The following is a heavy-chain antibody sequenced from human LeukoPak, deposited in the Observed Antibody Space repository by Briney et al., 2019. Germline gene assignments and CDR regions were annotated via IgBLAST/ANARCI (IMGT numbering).Heavy chain of an antibody. D-gene: IGHD3-10*01. CDR1: GFTFSNFW. Sequence: GGSLRLSCAASGFTFSNFWMRWVRQAPGKGLEWVANINQDGSEKYHVGSVKGRFTISRDNAKNSLYLQMNSLRAEDTAVYYCARAIGAYASYWGQGTLVTVSS. J-gene: IGHJ4*02. V-gene: IGHV3-7*01. CDR2: INQDGSEK. CDR3: ARAIGAYASY.